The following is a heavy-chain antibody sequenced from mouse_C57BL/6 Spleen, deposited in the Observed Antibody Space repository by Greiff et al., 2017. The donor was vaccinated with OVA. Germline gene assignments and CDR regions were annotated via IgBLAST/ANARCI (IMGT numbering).Heavy chain of an antibody. CDR2: INPNNGGT. Sequence: VQLQQSGPELVKPGASVKIPCKASGYTFTDYNMDWVKQSHGKSLEWIGDINPNNGGTIYNQKFKGKATLTVDKSSSTAYMELRSLTSEDTAVYYCARWYDGRFAYWGQGTLVTVSA. J-gene: IGHJ3*01. CDR3: ARWYDGRFAY. D-gene: IGHD2-3*01. V-gene: IGHV1-18*01. CDR1: GYTFTDYN.